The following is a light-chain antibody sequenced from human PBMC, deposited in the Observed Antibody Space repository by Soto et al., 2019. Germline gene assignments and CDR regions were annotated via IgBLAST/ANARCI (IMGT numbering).Light chain of an antibody. CDR1: QSVLYGSNNKNY. J-gene: IGKJ4*01. CDR3: HRYYGIPIT. V-gene: IGKV4-1*01. CDR2: LAS. Sequence: DFGMTQSPDSLAVSLGERSTINCKSSQSVLYGSNNKNYLAWYQQKPGQPPRLLINLASTRDSGVPDRLSGRGSATEYNLAISSLQAEAVAVYYCHRYYGIPITFGGGTSVEI.